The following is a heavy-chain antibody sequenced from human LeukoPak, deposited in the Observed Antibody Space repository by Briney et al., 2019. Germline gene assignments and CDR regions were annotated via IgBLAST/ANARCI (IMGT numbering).Heavy chain of an antibody. V-gene: IGHV7-4-1*02. Sequence: ASVKVSCKASGYTFTTSGIIWVRQAPGQGLEWMGWINTDSGNPTYAQGFTGRFVFSLDSSVSTAYLQISNLMPEDTAKYYCAREILRFDIWGQGTMVTVSS. CDR2: INTDSGNP. J-gene: IGHJ3*02. CDR3: AREILRFDI. CDR1: GYTFTTSG.